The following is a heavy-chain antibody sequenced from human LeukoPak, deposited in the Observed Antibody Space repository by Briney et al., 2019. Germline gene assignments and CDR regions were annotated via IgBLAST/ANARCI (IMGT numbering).Heavy chain of an antibody. D-gene: IGHD3-22*01. CDR2: IYYSGGT. Sequence: NPSETLSLTCTVSGGSISSSSYYWGWIRQPPGKGLEWIGSIYYSGGTYYNPSLKSRVTISVDTSKNQFSLKLSSVTAADTAVYYCARVLLEYYYDSSGYWAFDYWSQGTLVTVSS. V-gene: IGHV4-39*07. CDR3: ARVLLEYYYDSSGYWAFDY. CDR1: GGSISSSSYY. J-gene: IGHJ4*02.